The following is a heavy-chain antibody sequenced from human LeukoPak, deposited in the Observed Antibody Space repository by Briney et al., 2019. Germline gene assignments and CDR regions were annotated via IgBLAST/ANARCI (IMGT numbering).Heavy chain of an antibody. CDR1: GFTFSSYW. CDR2: IKGDGSET. J-gene: IGHJ3*02. V-gene: IGHV3-7*01. D-gene: IGHD6-13*01. Sequence: GGSLRLSCATSGFTFSSYWMNWVRQAPGKGLEWVANIKGDGSETYYLDSLKGRFTISRDNAKNSLYLQMTRLRAEDTAVYYCARNIGYETFDIWGQGTMVIVSS. CDR3: ARNIGYETFDI.